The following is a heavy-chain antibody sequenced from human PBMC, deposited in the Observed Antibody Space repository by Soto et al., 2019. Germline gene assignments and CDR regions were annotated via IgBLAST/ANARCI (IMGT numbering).Heavy chain of an antibody. Sequence: SETLSLTCTVSGGSISSRSHYWGWIRQSPGKHLEWIGSSYYRGNTHYNQSLKTRVTISVDTSKNQVSLRVYSVTAADLVFYYCATAEGFGVFTPFFEYGGQGSVVTVSS. CDR1: GGSISSRSHY. J-gene: IGHJ4*02. D-gene: IGHD3-3*01. CDR2: SYYRGNT. CDR3: ATAEGFGVFTPFFEY. V-gene: IGHV4-39*01.